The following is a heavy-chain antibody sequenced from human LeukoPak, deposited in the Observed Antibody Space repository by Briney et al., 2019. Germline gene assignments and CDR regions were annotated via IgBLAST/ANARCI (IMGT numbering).Heavy chain of an antibody. V-gene: IGHV4-59*01. CDR1: GGSISSYY. Sequence: SETLSLTCTVSGGSISSYYWSWIRQPPGKGLEWIGYIYYSGSTNYNPSLKGRVTISVDTSKNQFSLKLSSVTAADTAVYYCARVSMVRGVIASYYYYGMDVWGQGTTVTVSS. CDR2: IYYSGST. J-gene: IGHJ6*02. D-gene: IGHD3-10*01. CDR3: ARVSMVRGVIASYYYYGMDV.